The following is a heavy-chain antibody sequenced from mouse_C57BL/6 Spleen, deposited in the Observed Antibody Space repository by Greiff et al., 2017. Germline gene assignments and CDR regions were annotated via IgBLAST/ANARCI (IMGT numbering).Heavy chain of an antibody. CDR1: GYTFTSYD. CDR3: AREGAYGAAWFAY. Sequence: QVQLQQSGPELVKPGASVKLSCKASGYTFTSYDINWVKQRPGQGLEWIGWIYPGDGSTKYNEKFKGKATLTVDTSSSTAYMELHSLTSEDSAVYFCAREGAYGAAWFAYWGQGTLVTVSA. J-gene: IGHJ3*01. CDR2: IYPGDGST. D-gene: IGHD1-1*02. V-gene: IGHV1-85*01.